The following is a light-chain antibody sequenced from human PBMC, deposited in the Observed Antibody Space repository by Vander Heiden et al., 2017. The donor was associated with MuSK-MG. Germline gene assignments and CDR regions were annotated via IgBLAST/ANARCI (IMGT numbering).Light chain of an antibody. CDR1: QGISNS. J-gene: IGKJ1*01. CDR2: GAS. Sequence: DIQMTQFPSSLSASVGDSVTITCRASQGISNSLAWYQQKPGKAPKLLLYGASRLESGVPSRFSGSGSGTDYTLTISGLQPEDFATYYCQQYFVTPPWTFGQGTKVEIK. CDR3: QQYFVTPPWT. V-gene: IGKV1-NL1*01.